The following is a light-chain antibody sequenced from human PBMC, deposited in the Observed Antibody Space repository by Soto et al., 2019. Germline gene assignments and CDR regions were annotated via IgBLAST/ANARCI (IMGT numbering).Light chain of an antibody. V-gene: IGKV3-15*01. CDR2: GAS. CDR3: QQYNNWPLT. J-gene: IGKJ4*01. Sequence: EIVITQSPAALSVSPGARATLFCRAGPSISSDLAWYQQKPGQTPSLLIYGASTRATDIPTRFSGSVSGTEFTLTISSLQTEDFAVYYCQQYNNWPLTFGGGTKVEIK. CDR1: PSISSD.